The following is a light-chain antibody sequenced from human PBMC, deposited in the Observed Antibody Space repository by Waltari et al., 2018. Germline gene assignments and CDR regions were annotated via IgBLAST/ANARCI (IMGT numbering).Light chain of an antibody. CDR2: DAS. CDR3: QHHHIYPFT. V-gene: IGKV1-33*01. Sequence: DIQMTQSPSSLSASVGDRVTITCQASQDISNYLNWYQQKPGKAPKLLIYDASNLETGVPSRFSGSGSGTDFSLTISSLQPEDFATYYCQHHHIYPFTFGPGTKVDIK. J-gene: IGKJ3*01. CDR1: QDISNY.